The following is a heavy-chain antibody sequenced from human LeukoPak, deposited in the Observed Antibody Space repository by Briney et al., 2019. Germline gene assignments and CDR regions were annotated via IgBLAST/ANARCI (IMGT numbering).Heavy chain of an antibody. CDR1: GGTFSSYA. V-gene: IGHV1-69*04. Sequence: GSSVKVSCKASGGTFSSYAISWVRQAPGQGLEWMGRIIPILGIANYAQKLQGRVTMTTDTSTSTAYMELRSLRSDDTAVYYCAIIERRARDYWGQGTLVTVSS. CDR3: AIIERRARDY. J-gene: IGHJ4*02. D-gene: IGHD2/OR15-2a*01. CDR2: IIPILGIA.